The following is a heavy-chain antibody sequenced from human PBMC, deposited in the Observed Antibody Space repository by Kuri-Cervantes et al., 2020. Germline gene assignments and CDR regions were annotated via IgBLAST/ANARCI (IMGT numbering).Heavy chain of an antibody. J-gene: IGHJ4*02. CDR1: GYTFTNYY. D-gene: IGHD1-26*01. Sequence: ASVKVSCKTSGYTFTNYYMHWVRQAPGQGLEWMGLINPTGGSTTYAQKFQGRVTMTRDTPTSTVYMEVSSLRSEDTAVYYCATILVGGTTSNFDNWGQGTLVTVSS. V-gene: IGHV1-46*01. CDR3: ATILVGGTTSNFDN. CDR2: INPTGGST.